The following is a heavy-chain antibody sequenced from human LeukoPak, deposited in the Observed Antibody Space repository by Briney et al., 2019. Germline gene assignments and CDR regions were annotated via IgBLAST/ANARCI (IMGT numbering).Heavy chain of an antibody. D-gene: IGHD2-2*01. CDR1: GFTFSDYY. Sequence: GGSLRLSCAASGFTFSDYYMSWIRQAPGKGLEWVSYISSSGSTIYYADSVKGRFTISRDNAKNSLYLQVNSLRVEDTAVYYCVGYCSTTVCADHGYWGQGTLVTVSS. CDR2: ISSSGSTI. J-gene: IGHJ4*02. CDR3: VGYCSTTVCADHGY. V-gene: IGHV3-11*01.